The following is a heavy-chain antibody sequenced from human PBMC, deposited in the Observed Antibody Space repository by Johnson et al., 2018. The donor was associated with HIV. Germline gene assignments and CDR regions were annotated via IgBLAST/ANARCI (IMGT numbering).Heavy chain of an antibody. J-gene: IGHJ3*02. Sequence: VQLVESGGGLIQPGGSLRLSCAASGFTVSSNYMSWVRQAPGKGLEWVSVIYSGGGSGTYYADSVKGRYTISRDNSKNTLSLQMNSLSVEDTAIYYCAKRLGYDSRGDQFDIWGQGTMVTVSS. CDR2: IYSGGGSGT. V-gene: IGHV3-53*01. D-gene: IGHD3-22*01. CDR1: GFTVSSNY. CDR3: AKRLGYDSRGDQFDI.